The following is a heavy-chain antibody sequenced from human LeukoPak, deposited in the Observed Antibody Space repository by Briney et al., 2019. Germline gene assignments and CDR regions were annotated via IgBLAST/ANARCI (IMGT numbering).Heavy chain of an antibody. CDR1: GFTFSSYE. J-gene: IGHJ4*02. D-gene: IGHD6-6*01. CDR3: ARNDYSSSSYFY. V-gene: IGHV3-48*03. Sequence: GGSLRLSCGASGFTFSSYEMNWVRQAPGKGLEWVSYISSGGSAIYYADSVKGRFTTSRDNAKNSLYLQMNSLRAEDTAVYYCARNDYSSSSYFYWGQGTLVTVSS. CDR2: ISSGGSAI.